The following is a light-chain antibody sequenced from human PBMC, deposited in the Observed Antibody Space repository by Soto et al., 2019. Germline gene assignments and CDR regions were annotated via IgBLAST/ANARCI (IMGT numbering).Light chain of an antibody. Sequence: EIVLTQSPGTLSLSPGERATLSCRASQSVTSYLAWYQQRPGQAPRLLINDSSRRATGIPDRFSGSGSGADFTLTISSLEPEDFAVYYCQQRSSWPITFGQGTRLEIK. J-gene: IGKJ5*01. CDR2: DSS. CDR1: QSVTSY. V-gene: IGKV3-11*01. CDR3: QQRSSWPIT.